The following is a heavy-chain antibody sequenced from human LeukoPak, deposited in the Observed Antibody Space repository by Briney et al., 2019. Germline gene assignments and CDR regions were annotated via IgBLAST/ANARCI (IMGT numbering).Heavy chain of an antibody. CDR1: GGSIISNY. CDR2: IYGSGIT. D-gene: IGHD3-22*01. J-gene: IGHJ6*03. CDR3: ARLKFHDSTGYSPGYYMDV. Sequence: SETLSLTCTVSGGSIISNYWSWLRQSAGTGLEWIGRIYGSGITDYNPSLKSRVTMSLDTSRKQFSLRLTSVTAADTAVYYCARLKFHDSTGYSPGYYMDVWGKGTTVSVFS. V-gene: IGHV4-4*07.